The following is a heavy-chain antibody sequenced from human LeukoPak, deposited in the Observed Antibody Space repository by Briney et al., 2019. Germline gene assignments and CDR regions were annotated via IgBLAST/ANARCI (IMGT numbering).Heavy chain of an antibody. D-gene: IGHD6-13*01. V-gene: IGHV4-31*03. Sequence: PSETLSLTCTVSGGSISSGSYYWGWIRQHPGKGLEWIGYIYYSGSTYYNPSLKSRVTISIDTSNNQFSLKLTSVTAADTAVYYCARVAVTSSAAANFEYWGQGTLVTVSS. CDR1: GGSISSGSYY. CDR3: ARVAVTSSAAANFEY. J-gene: IGHJ4*02. CDR2: IYYSGST.